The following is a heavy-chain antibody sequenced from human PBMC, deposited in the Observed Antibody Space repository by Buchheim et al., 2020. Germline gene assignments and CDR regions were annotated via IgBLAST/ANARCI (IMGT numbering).Heavy chain of an antibody. CDR2: ISYDGSNT. Sequence: QVQLVESGGGVVQPGRSLRLSCAASGFTFSSYGIHWVRQAPGKGLEWVALISYDGSNTYYADTVKGRFTISRDNSKNTAYLQMNSLTTEDTAVFFCAKDPDRWLVGGWGQGTL. CDR1: GFTFSSYG. D-gene: IGHD6-19*01. V-gene: IGHV3-30*18. CDR3: AKDPDRWLVGG. J-gene: IGHJ4*02.